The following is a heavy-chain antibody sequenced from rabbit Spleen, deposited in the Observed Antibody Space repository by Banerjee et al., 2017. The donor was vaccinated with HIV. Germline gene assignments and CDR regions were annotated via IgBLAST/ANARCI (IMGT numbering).Heavy chain of an antibody. V-gene: IGHV1S45*01. J-gene: IGHJ4*01. D-gene: IGHD1-1*01. CDR1: GFSFSNKAV. CDR3: ARDLVAVIGWNFNL. Sequence: QEQVVESGGGLVKPEGSLKLSCTASGFSFSNKAVMCWVRQAPGKGLEWIACINVVTGKAVYATWAKGRFTFSKTSSTTVTLQMTSLTDADTATYFCARDLVAVIGWNFNLWGQGTLVTVS. CDR2: INVVTGKA.